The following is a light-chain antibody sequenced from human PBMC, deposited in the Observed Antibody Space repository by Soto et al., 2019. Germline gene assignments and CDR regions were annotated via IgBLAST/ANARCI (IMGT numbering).Light chain of an antibody. CDR3: QQRINWPPLT. J-gene: IGKJ4*01. CDR1: QSVSNY. V-gene: IGKV3-11*01. CDR2: DSS. Sequence: EVVLTQSPATLSLSPGERATLSCRASQSVSNYLAWYQQKPGQAPRLLIYDSSNRATGSPPRFSGSGSGTDFTLTISSLEPEDFAVYYCQQRINWPPLTFGGGTKVEIK.